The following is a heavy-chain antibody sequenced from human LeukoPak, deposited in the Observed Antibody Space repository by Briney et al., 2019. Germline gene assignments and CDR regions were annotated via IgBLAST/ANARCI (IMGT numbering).Heavy chain of an antibody. V-gene: IGHV4-34*01. Sequence: SETLSLTCAVYGGSFSVYYWSWIRQPPGKGLEWIGEINHSGSTNYNPSLKSRVTISVDTSKNQFSLKLSSVTAADTAVYCCARAQSFRVFDYWGQGTLVTVSS. CDR3: ARAQSFRVFDY. CDR1: GGSFSVYY. J-gene: IGHJ4*02. D-gene: IGHD2-21*01. CDR2: INHSGST.